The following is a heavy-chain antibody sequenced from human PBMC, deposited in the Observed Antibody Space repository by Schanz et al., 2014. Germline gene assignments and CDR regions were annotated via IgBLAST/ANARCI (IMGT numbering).Heavy chain of an antibody. CDR2: INYSGST. D-gene: IGHD2-15*01. CDR1: GGSISSSSYY. V-gene: IGHV4-39*01. CDR3: ARLPGLYCSGGACYRGY. Sequence: QLQLQESGPGLVKPSETLSLTCTVSGGSISSSSYYWGWIRQPPGNGLEWIGSINYSGSTYYNPPLRAGFTFPVDTPKHQFSQRVPSVTATDTAVYYCARLPGLYCSGGACYRGYWGQGTLVTVSS. J-gene: IGHJ4*02.